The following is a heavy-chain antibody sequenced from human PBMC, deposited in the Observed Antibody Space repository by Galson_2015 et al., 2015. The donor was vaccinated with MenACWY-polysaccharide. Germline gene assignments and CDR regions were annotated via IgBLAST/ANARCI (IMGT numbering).Heavy chain of an antibody. CDR3: ATRVNWGALDY. V-gene: IGHV1-3*01. J-gene: IGHJ4*02. D-gene: IGHD7-27*01. Sequence: SVKVSCKASGYTFSAHSMHWVRQAPGQRPEWMGWIVAGNGNTKYSQIFQGRVTFSRDTSATTAYMELSRLTSEDSAVYYCATRVNWGALDYWGQGTLVTVSS. CDR1: GYTFSAHS. CDR2: IVAGNGNT.